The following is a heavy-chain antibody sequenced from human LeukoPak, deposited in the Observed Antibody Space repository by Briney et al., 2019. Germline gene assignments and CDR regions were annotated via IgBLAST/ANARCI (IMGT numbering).Heavy chain of an antibody. Sequence: ASVKVSCKASGYTFTSYGISWVRQAPGQGLEWMGWISAYNGNTNYAQKLQGRVTMTTDTSTSTAYMELRSLSSDDTAVYYCARVGKYSSGWYQDYYYYGMDVWGQGTTVTDSS. D-gene: IGHD6-19*01. J-gene: IGHJ6*02. CDR2: ISAYNGNT. CDR1: GYTFTSYG. V-gene: IGHV1-18*01. CDR3: ARVGKYSSGWYQDYYYYGMDV.